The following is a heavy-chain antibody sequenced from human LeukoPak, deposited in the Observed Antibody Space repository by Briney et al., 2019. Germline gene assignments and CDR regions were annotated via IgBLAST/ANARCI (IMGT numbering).Heavy chain of an antibody. V-gene: IGHV4-34*01. CDR1: GGSFSGYY. J-gene: IGHJ5*02. CDR3: ARAERGATTIWFDP. D-gene: IGHD1-26*01. Sequence: PSETLSLTCAVYGGSFSGYYWSWIRQPPGKGLEWIGEINHSGSTNYNPSLKSRVTISVDTSKNQFSLKLSSVTAADTAVYYCARAERGATTIWFDPWGQGTLVTVSS. CDR2: INHSGST.